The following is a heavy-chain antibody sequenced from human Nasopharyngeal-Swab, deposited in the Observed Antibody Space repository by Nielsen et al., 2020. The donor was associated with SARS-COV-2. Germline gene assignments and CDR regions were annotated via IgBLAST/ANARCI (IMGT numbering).Heavy chain of an antibody. CDR3: ARGGWLRKDYYYSYYYMDV. Sequence: SVKVSCKTSGGTFSSYGISWFRQAPGQGLEWIGGIIPILPITNYAQKFQDRVTITVDKSTSTAYMELSSLRSEDTAAYYCARGGWLRKDYYYSYYYMDVWGKGTTVTVSS. V-gene: IGHV1-69*10. CDR1: GGTFSSYG. J-gene: IGHJ6*03. D-gene: IGHD5-24*01. CDR2: IIPILPIT.